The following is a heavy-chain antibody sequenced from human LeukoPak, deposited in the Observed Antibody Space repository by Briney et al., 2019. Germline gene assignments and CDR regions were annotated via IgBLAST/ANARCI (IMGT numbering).Heavy chain of an antibody. D-gene: IGHD1-7*01. Sequence: GGSLRLSCVASGFPFRGYAMSWVRQAPGRGLEWVSVISGSGDTTYYADSVKGRFTISRDNSKNTLYLQMNSLRAEDTAVYYCAKIYNWNYGDMDVWGKGTTVTVSS. J-gene: IGHJ6*03. V-gene: IGHV3-23*01. CDR2: ISGSGDTT. CDR3: AKIYNWNYGDMDV. CDR1: GFPFRGYA.